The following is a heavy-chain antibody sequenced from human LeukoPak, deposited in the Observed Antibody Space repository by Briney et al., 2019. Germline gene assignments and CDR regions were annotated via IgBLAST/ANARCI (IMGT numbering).Heavy chain of an antibody. J-gene: IGHJ6*03. CDR3: AKEGRSSGRFSPYYYYYMGV. Sequence: PGGSLRLSCAASGFTFSSYDMHWVRQAPGKGLEWVAVISYDGSNKYYADSVEGRFTISRDNSKNTLYLQMNSLRTEDTAVYYCAKEGRSSGRFSPYYYYYMGVWGKGTTVTVSS. CDR1: GFTFSSYD. V-gene: IGHV3-30*18. D-gene: IGHD6-19*01. CDR2: ISYDGSNK.